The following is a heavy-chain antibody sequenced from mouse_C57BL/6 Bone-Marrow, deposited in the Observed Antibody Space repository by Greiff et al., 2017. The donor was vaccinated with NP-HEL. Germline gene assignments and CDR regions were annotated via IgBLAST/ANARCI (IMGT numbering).Heavy chain of an antibody. CDR3: ARYTYGSSPCAMDY. CDR2: IRNKANGYTT. V-gene: IGHV7-3*01. D-gene: IGHD1-1*01. Sequence: EVQLVESGGGLVQPGGSLSLSCAASGFTFTDYYMSWVRQPPGKALEWLGFIRNKANGYTTEYSASVKGRFTISRDNSQSILYLQMNALRAEDSATYYCARYTYGSSPCAMDYWGQGTSATVSS. CDR1: GFTFTDYY. J-gene: IGHJ4*01.